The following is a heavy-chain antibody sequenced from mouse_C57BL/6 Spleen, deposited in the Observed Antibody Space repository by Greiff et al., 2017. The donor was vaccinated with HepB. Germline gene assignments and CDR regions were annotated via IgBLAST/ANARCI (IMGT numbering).Heavy chain of an antibody. CDR3: ARDGYLD. V-gene: IGHV5-4*01. J-gene: IGHJ2*01. Sequence: EVHLVESGGGLVKPGGSLKLSCAASGFTFSSYAMSWVRKTPEKRLEWVATISDGGSYTYYPDNVKGRFTISRDNAKNNLYLQMSHLKSEDTAMYYCARDGYLDWGQGTTLTVSS. CDR2: ISDGGSYT. D-gene: IGHD2-2*01. CDR1: GFTFSSYA.